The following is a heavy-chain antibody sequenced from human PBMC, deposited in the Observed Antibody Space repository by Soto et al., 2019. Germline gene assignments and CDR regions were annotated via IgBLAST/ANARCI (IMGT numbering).Heavy chain of an antibody. J-gene: IGHJ6*02. D-gene: IGHD1-26*01. Sequence: ESGRPPVNHGQSLTITCPFSGFSLSTSGMCVSWIRQPPGKALEWLALIDWDDDKYYSTSLKTRLTISKDTSKNQVVLTMTNMDPVDTATYYCARLIVGATQHYYRMDGCGQGTTVTGS. CDR3: ARLIVGATQHYYRMDG. CDR2: IDWDDDK. CDR1: GFSLSTSGMC. V-gene: IGHV2-70*01.